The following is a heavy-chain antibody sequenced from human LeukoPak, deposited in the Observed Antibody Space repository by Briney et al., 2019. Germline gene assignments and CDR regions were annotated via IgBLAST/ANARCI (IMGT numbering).Heavy chain of an antibody. Sequence: GGSLRLSCAASGFTFSNYWMHWVRQAPGKGLVWVSRIDGDGSSTSYADSVKGRFTISRDNAKDTLYLQMTSLRAEDTAVYYCARTIVGAAFDYWGQGTLVTVSS. D-gene: IGHD1-26*01. V-gene: IGHV3-74*01. CDR2: IDGDGSST. CDR3: ARTIVGAAFDY. CDR1: GFTFSNYW. J-gene: IGHJ4*02.